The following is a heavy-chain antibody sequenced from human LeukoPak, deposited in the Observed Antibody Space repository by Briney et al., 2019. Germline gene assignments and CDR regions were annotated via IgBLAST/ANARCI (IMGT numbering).Heavy chain of an antibody. CDR3: ARDARSYVEDAFDI. D-gene: IGHD3-16*01. Sequence: SVKVSCKASGGTFSSYAISWVRQAPGQGLEWMGGIIPIFGTANYAQKFQGRVTITADESTSTAYMELSSLRSEDTAVYYCARDARSYVEDAFDIWGQGTMATVSS. CDR2: IIPIFGTA. CDR1: GGTFSSYA. V-gene: IGHV1-69*13. J-gene: IGHJ3*02.